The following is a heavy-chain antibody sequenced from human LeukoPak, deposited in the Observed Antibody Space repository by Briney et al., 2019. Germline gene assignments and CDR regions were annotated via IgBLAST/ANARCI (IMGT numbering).Heavy chain of an antibody. CDR2: VSAGGEVT. D-gene: IGHD3-10*01. Sequence: GGSLRLSCAASGFTFSSYAMHWVRQVPGKGLEWVSAVSAGGEVTYYADSVKGRFAISRDNSKNTLYLQMNSLRAEDTAVYYCANGGFGKFDYWGQGTLVTVSS. CDR3: ANGGFGKFDY. J-gene: IGHJ4*02. V-gene: IGHV3-23*01. CDR1: GFTFSSYA.